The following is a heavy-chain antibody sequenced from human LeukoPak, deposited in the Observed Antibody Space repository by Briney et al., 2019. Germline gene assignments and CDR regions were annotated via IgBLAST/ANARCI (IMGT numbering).Heavy chain of an antibody. D-gene: IGHD5-24*01. CDR3: ARDQMDDSDAFDI. J-gene: IGHJ3*02. V-gene: IGHV4-31*03. Sequence: SETLSLTCTVSGGSISSGGYYWSWIRQHPGKGLEWIGYIYYSGSTYYNPSLKSRVTISVDTYKNQFSLKLSSVTAADTAVYYCARDQMDDSDAFDIWGQGTMVTVSS. CDR1: GGSISSGGYY. CDR2: IYYSGST.